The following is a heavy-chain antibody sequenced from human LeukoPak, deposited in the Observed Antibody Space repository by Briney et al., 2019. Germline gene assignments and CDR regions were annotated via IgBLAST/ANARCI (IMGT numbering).Heavy chain of an antibody. V-gene: IGHV4-34*01. CDR2: INHSGST. J-gene: IGHJ5*02. CDR3: ARPGYCSGGSCPRWFDP. CDR1: GGSFRGYY. Sequence: KPSETLSLTCAVNGGSFRGYYWTWIRQPPGKGLEWIGEINHSGSTNYNPSLKSRVTISVDTSKNQFSLKLSSVTAADTAVYYCARPGYCSGGSCPRWFDPWGQGTLVTVSS. D-gene: IGHD2-15*01.